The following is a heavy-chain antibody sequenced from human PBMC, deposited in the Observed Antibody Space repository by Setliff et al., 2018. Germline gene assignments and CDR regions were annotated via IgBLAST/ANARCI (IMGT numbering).Heavy chain of an antibody. CDR1: GGTFSDYY. CDR2: INHRGST. J-gene: IGHJ4*02. CDR3: ARGRNIAARLLDS. V-gene: IGHV4-34*01. Sequence: PSETLSLTCAAYGGTFSDYYWIWIRQPPGKGLEWVGEINHRGSTNYNPSLKSRVTISIDTSKDQFSLKLISMTAADTAVYYCARGRNIAARLLDSWGQGTLVTVSS. D-gene: IGHD6-6*01.